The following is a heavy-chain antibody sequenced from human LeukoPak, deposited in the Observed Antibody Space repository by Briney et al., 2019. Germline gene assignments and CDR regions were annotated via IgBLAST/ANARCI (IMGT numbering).Heavy chain of an antibody. J-gene: IGHJ6*02. Sequence: GGSLRLSCAASGFTFSSYAMHWVRQAPGKGLEWVAVISYDGSNKYYADSVKGRFTISRDNSKNTLYLQMNSLRAEDTAVYYCARGREMYWSGGSCSPFSSYYYYYGLDVWGQGTTVTVSS. CDR2: ISYDGSNK. V-gene: IGHV3-30-3*01. CDR3: ARGREMYWSGGSCSPFSSYYYYYGLDV. D-gene: IGHD2-15*01. CDR1: GFTFSSYA.